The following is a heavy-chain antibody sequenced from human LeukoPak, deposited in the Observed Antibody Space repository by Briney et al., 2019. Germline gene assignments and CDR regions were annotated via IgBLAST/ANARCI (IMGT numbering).Heavy chain of an antibody. CDR3: ARVLRFLEWPYMDV. CDR2: IYYSGST. V-gene: IGHV4-59*01. J-gene: IGHJ6*03. D-gene: IGHD3-3*01. CDR1: GGSISSYY. Sequence: PSETLSLTCTVSGGSISSYYWSWIRQPPGKGLEWIGYIYYSGSTNYNPSLKSRVTISVDTSKNQFSLKLSSVTAADTAVYYCARVLRFLEWPYMDVWGKGTTVTISS.